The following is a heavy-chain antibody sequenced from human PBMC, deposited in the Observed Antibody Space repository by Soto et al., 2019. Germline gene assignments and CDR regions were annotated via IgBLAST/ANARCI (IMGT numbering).Heavy chain of an antibody. CDR1: GGSISSGGAYY. V-gene: IGHV4-30-4*01. D-gene: IGHD3-10*01. Sequence: QVQLQESGTGLVKPSQTLSLTCAVSGGSISSGGAYYWSWIRQSPGKRLEWIAYIHYSESTYYNSSLKSRVTMSVDTAKNQFALKVSSVTAADTAVYYCARSPKGLGNFDYWGQGTLVTVAS. CDR2: IHYSEST. CDR3: ARSPKGLGNFDY. J-gene: IGHJ4*02.